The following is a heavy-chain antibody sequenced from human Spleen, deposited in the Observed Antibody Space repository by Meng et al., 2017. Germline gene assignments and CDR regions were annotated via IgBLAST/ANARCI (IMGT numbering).Heavy chain of an antibody. CDR3: EREDYTSGWYTRSFDY. CDR2: FSTSGST. D-gene: IGHD6-19*01. CDR1: GGSIISGSYY. Sequence: LRLSFTVPGGSIISGSYYWSWIRQPAGRGLEWTGRFSTSGSTNNNLSLKSRVTISIDTSKNQFSLKLSSVTAADTAVYYYEREDYTSGWYTRSFDYWGQGALVTVSS. J-gene: IGHJ4*02. V-gene: IGHV4-61*02.